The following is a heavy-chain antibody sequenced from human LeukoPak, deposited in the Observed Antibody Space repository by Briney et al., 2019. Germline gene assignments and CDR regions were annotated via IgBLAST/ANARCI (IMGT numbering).Heavy chain of an antibody. Sequence: ASVKVSCKASGYTFTGYYMHWVRQAPGQGLEWMGWINPNSGGTSYAQKFQGRVTMTRDTSISTAYMELSRLRSDDTAVYYCARDRVVAGRNWFDPWGQGTLVTVSS. V-gene: IGHV1-2*02. CDR1: GYTFTGYY. J-gene: IGHJ5*02. CDR2: INPNSGGT. CDR3: ARDRVVAGRNWFDP. D-gene: IGHD6-19*01.